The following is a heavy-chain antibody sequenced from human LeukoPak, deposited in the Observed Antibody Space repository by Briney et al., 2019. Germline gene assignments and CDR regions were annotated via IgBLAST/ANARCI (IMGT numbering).Heavy chain of an antibody. V-gene: IGHV3-23*01. CDR1: GFTFSSYA. D-gene: IGHD3-3*01. Sequence: GGSLRLSCAASGFTFSSYAMSWVRQAPGKGLEWVSAISGSGGSTYYADSVEGRFTISRDNSKNTLYLQMNSLRAEDTAVYYCAKSIETLRFLEWLLEGMDVWGQGTTVTVSS. CDR3: AKSIETLRFLEWLLEGMDV. CDR2: ISGSGGST. J-gene: IGHJ6*02.